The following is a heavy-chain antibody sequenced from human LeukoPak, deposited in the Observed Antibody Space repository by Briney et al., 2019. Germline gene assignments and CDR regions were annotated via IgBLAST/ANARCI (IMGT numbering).Heavy chain of an antibody. CDR2: INPSGGST. CDR3: AREPQGQQLPDAFDI. Sequence: ASVKVSCKASGYTFTSYYMHWVRQAPGQGLEWMGIINPSGGSTSYAQKFQGRVTMTRDTSTSTVYMELSSLRSEDTAVYYCAREPQGQQLPDAFDIWGQGTMVTVSS. V-gene: IGHV1-46*01. D-gene: IGHD6-13*01. CDR1: GYTFTSYY. J-gene: IGHJ3*02.